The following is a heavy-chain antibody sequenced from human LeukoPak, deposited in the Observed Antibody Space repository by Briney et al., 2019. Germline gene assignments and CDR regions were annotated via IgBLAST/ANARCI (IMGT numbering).Heavy chain of an antibody. CDR1: GGSISSYY. V-gene: IGHV4-39*01. D-gene: IGHD5-18*01. CDR2: IYYSGST. CDR3: ARRGYSYVVFDY. J-gene: IGHJ4*02. Sequence: SETLSLTCTVSGGSISSYYWGWIRQPPGKGLEWIGSIYYSGSTYYNPSLKSRVTISVDTSKNQFSLKLSSVTAADTAVYYCARRGYSYVVFDYWGQGTLVTVSS.